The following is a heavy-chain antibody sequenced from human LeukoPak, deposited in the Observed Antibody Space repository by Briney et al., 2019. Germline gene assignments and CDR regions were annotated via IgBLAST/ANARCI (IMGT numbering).Heavy chain of an antibody. D-gene: IGHD5-12*01. CDR1: GGSISYYY. CDR2: IYYTGST. CDR3: ASEAYSGYQVYYFDY. J-gene: IGHJ4*02. Sequence: SETLSLTCTVSGGSISYYYWSWIRQPPGKGLEWIGYIYYTGSTNYNPSLKSRVTISVDTSKKQFSLKLSSVTAADTAVYYCASEAYSGYQVYYFDYWGQGTLVTVSS. V-gene: IGHV4-59*01.